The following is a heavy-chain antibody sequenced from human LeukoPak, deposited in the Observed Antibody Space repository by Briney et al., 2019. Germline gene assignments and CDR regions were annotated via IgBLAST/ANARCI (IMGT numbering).Heavy chain of an antibody. CDR1: GFTFSSYG. V-gene: IGHV3-30*02. J-gene: IGHJ6*03. D-gene: IGHD3-22*01. CDR2: IRYDGSNK. CDR3: AKEGVRPTEGVFEVVNYYYMDV. Sequence: GGSLRLSCAASGFTFSSYGMHWVRQAPGKGLEWVAFIRYDGSNKYYADSVKGRFTISRDNSKNTLYLQMNSLRAEDTAVYYCAKEGVRPTEGVFEVVNYYYMDVWGKGTTVTVSS.